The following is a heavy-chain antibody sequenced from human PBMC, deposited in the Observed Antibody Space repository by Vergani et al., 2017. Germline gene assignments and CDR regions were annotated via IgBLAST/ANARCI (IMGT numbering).Heavy chain of an antibody. Sequence: GMHWVRQAPGKGLEWVAVIWYDGSNKYYADSVKGRFTISRDNSKNTLYLQMNSLRAEDTAVYYCAKGQRYFDWLFSYYYYMDVWGKGTTVTVSS. D-gene: IGHD3-9*01. CDR3: AKGQRYFDWLFSYYYYMDV. J-gene: IGHJ6*03. CDR2: IWYDGSNK. CDR1: G. V-gene: IGHV3-33*06.